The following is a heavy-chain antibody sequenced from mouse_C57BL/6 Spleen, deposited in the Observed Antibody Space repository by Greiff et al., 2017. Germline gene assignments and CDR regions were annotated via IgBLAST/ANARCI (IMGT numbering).Heavy chain of an antibody. CDR1: GYTFTDYE. CDR3: TRWAVVARYFDV. Sequence: QVQLQQPGAELVRPGASVTLSCKASGYTFTDYEMHWVKQTPVHGLEWIGAIDPETGGTAYNQKFKGKAILTADKSSSTAYMELRSLTSEDSAVYYCTRWAVVARYFDVWGTGTTVTVSS. V-gene: IGHV1-15*01. D-gene: IGHD1-1*01. CDR2: IDPETGGT. J-gene: IGHJ1*03.